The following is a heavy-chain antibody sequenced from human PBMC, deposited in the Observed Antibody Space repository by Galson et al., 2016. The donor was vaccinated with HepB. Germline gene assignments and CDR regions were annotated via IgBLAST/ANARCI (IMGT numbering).Heavy chain of an antibody. V-gene: IGHV3-30*03. D-gene: IGHD2/OR15-2a*01. CDR3: ARTHEYCPPVGCSVDY. Sequence: SLRLSCAASGFTFSNYGMHWVRQAPGKGLEWVAADSMDGRRKFYADSVKGRFTISRDNSNSMLFLQMSSLRADDPAVYYCARTHEYCPPVGCSVDYWGQGTLVSVSS. J-gene: IGHJ4*02. CDR2: DSMDGRRK. CDR1: GFTFSNYG.